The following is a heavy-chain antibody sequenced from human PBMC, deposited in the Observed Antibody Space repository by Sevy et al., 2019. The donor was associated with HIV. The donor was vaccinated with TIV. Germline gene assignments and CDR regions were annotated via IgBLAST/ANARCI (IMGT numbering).Heavy chain of an antibody. CDR1: GYTFTDHF. CDR3: ARVIPSSVVSRSDWHFDL. J-gene: IGHJ2*01. CDR2: INPTNGGT. D-gene: IGHD3-16*01. Sequence: ASVKVSCKASGYTFTDHFVHWVRQAPGQGLEWMGWINPTNGGTDYTRKLRGRVTMTRDTSIDTVYMELRWLSSDDTAVYYCARVIPSSVVSRSDWHFDLWGRGTLITVSS. V-gene: IGHV1-2*02.